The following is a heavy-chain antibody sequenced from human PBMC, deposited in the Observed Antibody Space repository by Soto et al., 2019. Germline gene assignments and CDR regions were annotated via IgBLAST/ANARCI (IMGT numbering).Heavy chain of an antibody. CDR2: IKSRTDGGTT. CDR1: GFTFSNAW. V-gene: IGHV3-15*01. J-gene: IGHJ6*02. D-gene: IGHD3-3*01. Sequence: GGSLRLSCAASGFTFSNAWMSWVRQAPGKGLEWVGRIKSRTDGGTTDYAAPVKGRFTISRDDSKNTLYLQMNSLKTEDTAVYYCTTGLGPDFRSGYYNLAYDYYYYYGMDVWGQGTTVTVSS. CDR3: TTGLGPDFRSGYYNLAYDYYYYYGMDV.